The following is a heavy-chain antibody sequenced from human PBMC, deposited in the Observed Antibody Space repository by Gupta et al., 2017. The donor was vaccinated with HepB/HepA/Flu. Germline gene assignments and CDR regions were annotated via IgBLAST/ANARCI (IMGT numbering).Heavy chain of an antibody. V-gene: IGHV3-9*01. CDR2: ISWNSGSI. J-gene: IGHJ4*02. Sequence: EVQLVESGGGLVQPGRSLRLSCAASGFTFDDYAMHWVRQAPGKGLEWVSGISWNSGSIGYADSVKGRFTISRDNAKNSLYLQMNSLRAEDTALYYCAKDKGTAMGLFDYWGQGTLVTVSS. D-gene: IGHD5-18*01. CDR3: AKDKGTAMGLFDY. CDR1: GFTFDDYA.